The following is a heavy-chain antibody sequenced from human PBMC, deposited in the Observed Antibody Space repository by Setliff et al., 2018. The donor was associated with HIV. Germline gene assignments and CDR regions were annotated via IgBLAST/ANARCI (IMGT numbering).Heavy chain of an antibody. D-gene: IGHD2-21*02. CDR2: IYYSGSA. CDR3: ARGRAFCGRDSCYYLDY. Sequence: PSETLSLTCTVSGDSIDRSNFFWTWIRQHPGKGLEWIGYIYYSGSATYNPSLKSQASISVDTSRNEFSLKLSSVTAADTAVYFCARGRAFCGRDSCYYLDYWGQGNPVTVSS. J-gene: IGHJ4*02. CDR1: GDSIDRSNFF. V-gene: IGHV4-31*01.